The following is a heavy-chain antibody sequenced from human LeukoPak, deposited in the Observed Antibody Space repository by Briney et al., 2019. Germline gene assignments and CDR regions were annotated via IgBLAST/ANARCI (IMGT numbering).Heavy chain of an antibody. D-gene: IGHD6-19*01. CDR1: GFTFSSYS. Sequence: PGGSLRLSCAASGFTFSSYSMNWVRQAPGKGLEWVSSISSSSSYIYYADSVKGRFTISRDNAKNSLYLQMNSLRAEDTAVYYCARVAGSGWESDIDCWGQGTLVTVSS. V-gene: IGHV3-21*01. J-gene: IGHJ4*02. CDR3: ARVAGSGWESDIDC. CDR2: ISSSSSYI.